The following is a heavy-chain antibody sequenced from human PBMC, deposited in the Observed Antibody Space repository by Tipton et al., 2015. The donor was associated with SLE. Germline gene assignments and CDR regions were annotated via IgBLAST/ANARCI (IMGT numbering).Heavy chain of an antibody. D-gene: IGHD2-21*02. J-gene: IGHJ6*02. V-gene: IGHV4-59*08. CDR1: GGSISGYY. Sequence: TLSLTCTVSGGSISGYYWGWFRQPPGKGLEWIGYIYYSGSANYNPSLKSRVAISVDTSKNQFSLKLRSVTAADTAVYFCARGMVTWRGAIICMDVWGQGTTVSVSS. CDR3: ARGMVTWRGAIICMDV. CDR2: IYYSGSA.